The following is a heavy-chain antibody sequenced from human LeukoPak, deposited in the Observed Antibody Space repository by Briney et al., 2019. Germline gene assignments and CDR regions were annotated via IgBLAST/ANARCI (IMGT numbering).Heavy chain of an antibody. J-gene: IGHJ6*03. Sequence: SETLSLTCAVYGGSFSGYYWSWIRQPPGKGLEWIGEINHSGSTNYNPSLKSRVTISVDTSKNQFSLKLSSVTAADTAVYYCARSVRGVTYYYMDVWGKGTTVTISS. CDR1: GGSFSGYY. D-gene: IGHD3-10*01. CDR2: INHSGST. CDR3: ARSVRGVTYYYMDV. V-gene: IGHV4-34*01.